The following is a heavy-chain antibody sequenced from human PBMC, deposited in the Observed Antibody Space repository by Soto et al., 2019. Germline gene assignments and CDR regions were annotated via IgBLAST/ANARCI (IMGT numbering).Heavy chain of an antibody. Sequence: QVQLVESGGGVVQPGRSLRLSCAASGFMFSNHAMNWVRQAPGKGLDWVAVISFDGSKTLYADSVKGRFTISRDKSKNTVYLHMNSLIAEDTAVYYCARDAVDVVRMVSVSPIDYWGQGALGTVAS. CDR2: ISFDGSKT. D-gene: IGHD2-8*01. CDR3: ARDAVDVVRMVSVSPIDY. V-gene: IGHV3-30-3*01. J-gene: IGHJ4*02. CDR1: GFMFSNHA.